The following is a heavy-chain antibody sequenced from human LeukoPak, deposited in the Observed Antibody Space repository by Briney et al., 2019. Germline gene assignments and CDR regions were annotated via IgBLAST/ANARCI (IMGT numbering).Heavy chain of an antibody. CDR2: IESTGGT. D-gene: IGHD4-17*01. Sequence: GGSLRLSCVVSGFSLSSFAMNWVRQAPGKGLECISHIESTGGTYYVDSVKGRFTISRDNSKNTLYLQMNSLRTEDTAVYYCAKEAYGDHHFDCWGQGTLVTVSS. CDR1: GFSLSSFA. J-gene: IGHJ4*02. V-gene: IGHV3-48*01. CDR3: AKEAYGDHHFDC.